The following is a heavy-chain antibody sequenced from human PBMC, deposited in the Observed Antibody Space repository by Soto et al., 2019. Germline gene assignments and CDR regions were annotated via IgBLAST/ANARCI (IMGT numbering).Heavy chain of an antibody. CDR3: ARVTVTTGYYYPLNV. CDR1: GYTFTSYD. D-gene: IGHD4-4*01. CDR2: MNPNSGNT. V-gene: IGHV1-8*01. J-gene: IGHJ6*02. Sequence: GASVKVSCKASGYTFTSYDINWVRQASGQGLEWMGWMNPNSGNTGYAQKFQGRVTMTRNTSISTAYMELSSLRAEDTAVYYCARVTVTTGYYYPLNVWGQGTSVTVSS.